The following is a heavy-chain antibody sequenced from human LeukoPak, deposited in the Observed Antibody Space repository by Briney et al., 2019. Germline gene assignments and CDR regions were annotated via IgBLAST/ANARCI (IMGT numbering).Heavy chain of an antibody. CDR2: IYYSGST. CDR3: ASGPYPAAGTDHQFDY. Sequence: SETLPLTCTVSGASISSYYWSWIRQPPGKGLEWIGYIYYSGSTHYNPSLKSRVTISVDTSKNQFSLRLSSMTAADTAVYYCASGPYPAAGTDHQFDYWGQGTLVTVSS. D-gene: IGHD6-13*01. J-gene: IGHJ4*02. CDR1: GASISSYY. V-gene: IGHV4-59*01.